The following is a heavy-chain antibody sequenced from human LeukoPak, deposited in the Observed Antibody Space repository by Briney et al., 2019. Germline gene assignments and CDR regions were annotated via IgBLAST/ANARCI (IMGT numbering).Heavy chain of an antibody. D-gene: IGHD5-24*01. Sequence: GGSLRLSCAVSGLTFRSYWMSWVRQAPGKGLEWVANIKQEESEKYFVDSVKGRFTISRDNAKNLMYLQMNTLRAEDTAVYYCARERDGRFFDYWGQGTLVTVSS. V-gene: IGHV3-7*01. CDR1: GLTFRSYW. CDR3: ARERDGRFFDY. CDR2: IKQEESEK. J-gene: IGHJ4*02.